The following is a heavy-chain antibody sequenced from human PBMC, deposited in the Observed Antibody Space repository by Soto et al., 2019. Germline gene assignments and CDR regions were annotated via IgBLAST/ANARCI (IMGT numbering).Heavy chain of an antibody. CDR1: GGSISSSNW. J-gene: IGHJ3*02. CDR2: IYHSGST. V-gene: IGHV4-4*02. CDR3: ARGMGALAAVYDAFDI. D-gene: IGHD3-16*01. Sequence: PSETLSLTCAVSGGSISSSNWWSWVRQPPGKGLEWIGEIYHSGSTNYNPSLKSRVTISVDKSKNQFSLKLSSVTAADTAVYYCARGMGALAAVYDAFDIWGQGTMVTVSS.